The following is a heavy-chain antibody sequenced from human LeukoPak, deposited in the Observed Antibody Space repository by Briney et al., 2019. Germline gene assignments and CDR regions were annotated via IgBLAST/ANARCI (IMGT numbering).Heavy chain of an antibody. Sequence: PGGSLRLSCAASGFIVSSNYMSWVRQAPGKGLEWVSAISVGGGSTYYADSVKGRFTISRDNSKNTLYLQMNSLRAGDTAIYYCARSQTPYCTNGICYFFDYWGQGTLVTVSS. V-gene: IGHV3-23*01. CDR1: GFIVSSNY. D-gene: IGHD2-8*01. CDR2: ISVGGGST. CDR3: ARSQTPYCTNGICYFFDY. J-gene: IGHJ4*02.